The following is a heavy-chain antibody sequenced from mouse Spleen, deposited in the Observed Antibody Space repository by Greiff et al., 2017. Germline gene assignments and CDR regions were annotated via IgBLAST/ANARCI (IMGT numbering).Heavy chain of an antibody. CDR3: ARHDGNFDY. CDR2: ISSGGSYT. V-gene: IGHV5-9-3*01. D-gene: IGHD2-3*01. CDR1: GFTFSSYA. Sequence: EVQVVESGGGLVKPGGSLKLSCAASGFTFSSYAMSWVRQTPEKRLEWVATISSGGSYTYYPDSVKGRFTISRDNAKNTLYLQMSSLRSEDTAMYYCARHDGNFDYWGQGTTLTVSS. J-gene: IGHJ2*01.